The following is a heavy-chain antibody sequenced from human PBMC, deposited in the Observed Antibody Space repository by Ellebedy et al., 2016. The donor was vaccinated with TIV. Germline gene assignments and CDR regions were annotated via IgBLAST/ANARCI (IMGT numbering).Heavy chain of an antibody. Sequence: PGGSLRLSCAASGFTFSDYYMSWIRQAPGKGLEWVSYISSSSSYTNYADSVKGRFTISRDNAKNSLYLQMNSLRAEDTAVYYCARDFPPPYCGGDCRDAFDIWGQGTMVTVSS. J-gene: IGHJ3*02. CDR1: GFTFSDYY. V-gene: IGHV3-11*06. CDR3: ARDFPPPYCGGDCRDAFDI. CDR2: ISSSSSYT. D-gene: IGHD2-21*02.